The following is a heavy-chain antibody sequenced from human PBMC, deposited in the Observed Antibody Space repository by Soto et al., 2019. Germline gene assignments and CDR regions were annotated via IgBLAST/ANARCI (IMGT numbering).Heavy chain of an antibody. D-gene: IGHD2-15*01. V-gene: IGHV1-69*05. CDR1: GGTFSSYA. J-gene: IGHJ3*02. CDR3: ERMVVVVAATLEVFDI. CDR2: IIPNFGTA. Sequence: SVKVSCKASGGTFSSYAISWVRQAPGQGLEWMGGIIPNFGTANYAQKFKGRVTITTDESTSTAYMKLSSLRSEDTAVYYCERMVVVVAATLEVFDIWGKGKMVPVSS.